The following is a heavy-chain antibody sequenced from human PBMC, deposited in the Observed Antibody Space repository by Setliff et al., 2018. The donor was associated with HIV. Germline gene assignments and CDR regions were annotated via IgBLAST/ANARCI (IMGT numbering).Heavy chain of an antibody. Sequence: SETLSLTCTVSGGSITGYYWSWIRQPPGKGMEWIGYIYYNGGTNYNPSLKSRVTMLVDTSENHFTMKLTSVTAADTAMYYCTRGIGGIGYYPDYWGQGTLVTVSS. J-gene: IGHJ4*02. V-gene: IGHV4-59*01. CDR3: TRGIGGIGYYPDY. D-gene: IGHD3-22*01. CDR2: IYYNGGT. CDR1: GGSITGYY.